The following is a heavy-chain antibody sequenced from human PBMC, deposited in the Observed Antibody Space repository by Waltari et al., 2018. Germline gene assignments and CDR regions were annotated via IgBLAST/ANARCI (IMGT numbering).Heavy chain of an antibody. CDR2: ISSSSSYI. CDR1: GFTFSSYS. V-gene: IGHV3-21*01. D-gene: IGHD5-12*01. J-gene: IGHJ4*02. Sequence: EVQLVESGGGLVKPGGSLRLSCAASGFTFSSYSMNWVRQAPGKGLEWVSSISSSSSYIYYADSVKGRFTISRDNAKNSLYLQMNSLRAEDTAVYYCARERGRDSDYYVPGPTYFDYWGQGTLVTVSS. CDR3: ARERGRDSDYYVPGPTYFDY.